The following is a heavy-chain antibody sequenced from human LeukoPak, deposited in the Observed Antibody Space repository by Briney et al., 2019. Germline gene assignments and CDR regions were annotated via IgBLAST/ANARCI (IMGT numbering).Heavy chain of an antibody. CDR3: ARDSGIAAAGTYAYYGMDV. V-gene: IGHV6-1*01. Sequence: SQTLSHTCAISGDSVSSNSAAWNWIRQSPSRGLEWLGRTYYRSKWYNDYAVSVKSRITINPDTSKNQFSLQLNSVTPEDTAVYYCARDSGIAAAGTYAYYGMDVWGQGTTVTVSS. CDR1: GDSVSSNSAA. D-gene: IGHD6-13*01. CDR2: TYYRSKWYN. J-gene: IGHJ6*02.